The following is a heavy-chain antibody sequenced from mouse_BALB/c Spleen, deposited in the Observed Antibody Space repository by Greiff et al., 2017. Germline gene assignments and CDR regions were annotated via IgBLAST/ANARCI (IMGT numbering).Heavy chain of an antibody. J-gene: IGHJ4*01. CDR2: IDPENGNT. D-gene: IGHD2-4*01. Sequence: VQLQQSGAELVRPGALVKLSCKASGFNIKDYYMHWVKQRPEQGLEWIGWIDPENGNTIYDPKFQGKASITADTSSNTAYLQLSSLTSEDTAVYYCARRGLRHAMDYWGQGTSVTVSS. CDR3: ARRGLRHAMDY. CDR1: GFNIKDYY. V-gene: IGHV14-1*02.